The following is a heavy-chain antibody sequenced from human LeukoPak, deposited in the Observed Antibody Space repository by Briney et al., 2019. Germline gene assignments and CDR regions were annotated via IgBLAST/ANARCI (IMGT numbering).Heavy chain of an antibody. V-gene: IGHV4-38-2*02. D-gene: IGHD2-15*01. CDR3: ARVVASTSIDS. J-gene: IGHJ4*02. CDR2: IFHSGDV. CDR1: GYSISSGYF. Sequence: PSETLSLTCTVSGYSISSGYFWGWIRQPPGKGPEWIGSIFHSGDVYYNPALQSRVTISIDASTNRFSLKLTSVTAAHTALYYCARVVASTSIDSWGQGTLVTVSS.